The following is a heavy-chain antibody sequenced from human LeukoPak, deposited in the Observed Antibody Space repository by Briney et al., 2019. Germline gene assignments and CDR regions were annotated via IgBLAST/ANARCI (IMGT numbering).Heavy chain of an antibody. CDR3: ARGFGSSYAHY. V-gene: IGHV3-7*05. Sequence: GGSLRLSCVASGFNFSSYWMSWVRQAPGKGLEWVAKIKEDGSEKYYVDSVKGRFTISRDNAEKSLYLQMNSLRAEDTAVYYCARGFGSSYAHYWGQGTLVTVSS. CDR2: IKEDGSEK. CDR1: GFNFSSYW. J-gene: IGHJ4*02. D-gene: IGHD5-18*01.